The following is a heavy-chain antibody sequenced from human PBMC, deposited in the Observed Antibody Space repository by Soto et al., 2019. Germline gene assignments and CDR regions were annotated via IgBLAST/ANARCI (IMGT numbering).Heavy chain of an antibody. J-gene: IGHJ4*02. V-gene: IGHV1-69*02. Sequence: QVQLVQSGAEVKKPGSSVKVSCKASGGTFSSYTISWVRQAPGQGPEWMGRIIPILGIANYAQKFQGRVTITADKSTSTAYMELSSLRSEDTAVYYCASNSAVGAIDYWGQGTLVTVSS. CDR1: GGTFSSYT. D-gene: IGHD1-26*01. CDR2: IIPILGIA. CDR3: ASNSAVGAIDY.